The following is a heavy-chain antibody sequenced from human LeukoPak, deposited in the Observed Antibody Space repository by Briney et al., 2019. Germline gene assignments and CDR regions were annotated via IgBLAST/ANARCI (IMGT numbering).Heavy chain of an antibody. V-gene: IGHV1-69*04. D-gene: IGHD3-22*01. J-gene: IGHJ6*02. Sequence: SVKVSCKASGGTFSSYAISWVRQAPGQGLEWMGRIIPILGIANYAQKFQGRVTITADKSTSTAYMELSSLRSEDTAVYYCARDGTYDSSGYYYNYGMDVWGQGTTVTVSS. CDR3: ARDGTYDSSGYYYNYGMDV. CDR1: GGTFSSYA. CDR2: IIPILGIA.